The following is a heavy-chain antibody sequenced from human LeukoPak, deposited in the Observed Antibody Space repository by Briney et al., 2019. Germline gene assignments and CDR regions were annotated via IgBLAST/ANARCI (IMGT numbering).Heavy chain of an antibody. CDR1: SYSISRGYY. J-gene: IGHJ4*02. CDR2: IDHSGRT. CDR3: GRDRPTGYYDY. V-gene: IGHV4-38-2*02. Sequence: SETLSLTCTVSSYSISRGYYWGWIRQPPGKGLEWIGSIDHSGRTYYHPSLKSRVTISVDTSKNQFSLKLSSVTAADTAVYFCGRDRPTGYYDYWGQGILVTVSS. D-gene: IGHD3-9*01.